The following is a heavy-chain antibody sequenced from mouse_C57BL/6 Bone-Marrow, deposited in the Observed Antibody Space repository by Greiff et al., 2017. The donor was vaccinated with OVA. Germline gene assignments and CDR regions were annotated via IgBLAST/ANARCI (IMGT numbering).Heavy chain of an antibody. V-gene: IGHV1-82*01. CDR3: ARGVDYGSSYWYFDV. Sequence: VQVVESGPELVKPGASVKISCKASGYAFSSSWMNWVKQRPGKGLEWIGRIYPGDGDTNYNGKFKGKATLTADKSSSTAYMQLSSLTSEDSEVYFCARGVDYGSSYWYFDVWGTGTTVTVSS. CDR1: GYAFSSSW. J-gene: IGHJ1*03. D-gene: IGHD1-1*01. CDR2: IYPGDGDT.